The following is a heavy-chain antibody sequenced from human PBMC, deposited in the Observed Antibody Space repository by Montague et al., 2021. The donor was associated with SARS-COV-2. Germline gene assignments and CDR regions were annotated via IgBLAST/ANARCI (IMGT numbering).Heavy chain of an antibody. CDR1: GGSFSGYY. J-gene: IGHJ4*02. V-gene: IGHV4-34*01. CDR2: INHRGST. CDR3: ASQPYGTPRPPPGY. Sequence: SETLSLTCAVYGGSFSGYYWCWFRQPPGKGLVWIVEINHRGSTTXTPSXXXRVATSVDTSKNQLSLQLSSMTAADAAVYYCASQPYGTPRPPPGYWGQGTLVTVSS. D-gene: IGHD2-15*01.